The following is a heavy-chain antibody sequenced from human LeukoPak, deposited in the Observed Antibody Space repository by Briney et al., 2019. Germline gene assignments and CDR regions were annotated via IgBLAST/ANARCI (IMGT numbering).Heavy chain of an antibody. CDR2: IKSDGSSI. V-gene: IGHV3-74*03. D-gene: IGHD4-23*01. J-gene: IGHJ4*02. CDR3: ARDLDFGGYSNFDY. CDR1: GFTFSSYW. Sequence: GGSLRLSCAASGFTFSSYWMHWVRQAPGKGLVWVSRIKSDGSSIMYADSVKGRFTISRDNAKSTLYLQMNSLRSEDTAVYYCARDLDFGGYSNFDYWGQGTLVTVSS.